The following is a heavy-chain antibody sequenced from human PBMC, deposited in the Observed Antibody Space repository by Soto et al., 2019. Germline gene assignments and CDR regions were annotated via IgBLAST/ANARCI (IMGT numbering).Heavy chain of an antibody. D-gene: IGHD2-8*02. CDR3: AVNSLTVPFEY. J-gene: IGHJ4*02. V-gene: IGHV1-3*01. Sequence: GASVKVSCKASGYTFTSYALHWVRQAPGQRLEWMGWINAGNGNTKYSQKFQGRFTISRDNSKNTLYLQMNSLRAEDTAVYYCAVNSLTVPFEYWGQGTLVTVSS. CDR1: GYTFTSYA. CDR2: INAGNGNT.